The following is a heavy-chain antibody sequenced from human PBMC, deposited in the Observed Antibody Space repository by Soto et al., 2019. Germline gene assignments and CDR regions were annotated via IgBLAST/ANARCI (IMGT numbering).Heavy chain of an antibody. CDR2: ISYDGSNK. CDR1: GFTFSSYG. J-gene: IGHJ4*02. D-gene: IGHD5-18*01. V-gene: IGHV3-30*18. CDR3: AKSTDTAIIH. Sequence: QVQLVESGGGVVQPGRSLRLSCAASGFTFSSYGMHWVRQAPGKGLEWVAVISYDGSNKYYADSVKGRFTISRDNSKNTLYLQMNSLRAEDTAVYYCAKSTDTAIIHWGQGTLVTVSS.